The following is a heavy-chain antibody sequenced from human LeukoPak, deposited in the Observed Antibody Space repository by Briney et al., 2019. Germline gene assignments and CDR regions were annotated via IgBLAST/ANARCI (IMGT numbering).Heavy chain of an antibody. D-gene: IGHD6-19*01. Sequence: ASVKVSCKASGYTFTKYGISWVRQAPGQGLEWMGRISAYNGNTNYAQKIQGRVTMTTDTSTSTAYMELRSLRSDDTAVYFCARVSDLIAVAGLNAFDIWGQGTMVTVSS. CDR3: ARVSDLIAVAGLNAFDI. J-gene: IGHJ3*02. CDR2: ISAYNGNT. CDR1: GYTFTKYG. V-gene: IGHV1-18*01.